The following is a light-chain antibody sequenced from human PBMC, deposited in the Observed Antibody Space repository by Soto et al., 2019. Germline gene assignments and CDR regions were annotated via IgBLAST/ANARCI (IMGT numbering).Light chain of an antibody. CDR3: QQYNNWPQA. J-gene: IGKJ1*01. CDR2: RTS. Sequence: EIVMTQPPATLSVSPGERATLSCRASQSISSNLAWYQQKPGQAPRLLMFRTSSRATGFPARFSGSGSGTEFNLTISSLQYEDFAVYYCQQYNNWPQAFGQGTKVDIK. V-gene: IGKV3-15*01. CDR1: QSISSN.